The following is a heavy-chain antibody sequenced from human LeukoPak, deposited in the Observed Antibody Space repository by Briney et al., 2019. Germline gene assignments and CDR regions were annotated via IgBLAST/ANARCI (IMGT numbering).Heavy chain of an antibody. V-gene: IGHV1-46*01. CDR1: GYTFTTYY. Sequence: ASVKVSCKASGYTFTTYYMHWVRQAPGQGLEWLGLINPSGSSTLYAQKFQGRVTMTRDMSTTTDYMELSSLRSEDTAVYYCARDNSVGDIAWWFDPWGQGTLVTVSS. J-gene: IGHJ5*02. CDR3: ARDNSVGDIAWWFDP. CDR2: INPSGSST. D-gene: IGHD3-16*02.